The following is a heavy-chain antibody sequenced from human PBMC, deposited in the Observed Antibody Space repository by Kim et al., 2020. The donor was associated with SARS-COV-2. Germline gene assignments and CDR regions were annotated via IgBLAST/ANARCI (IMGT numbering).Heavy chain of an antibody. D-gene: IGHD4-17*01. Sequence: SETLSLTCAVYGGSFSGYYWSWIRQPPGKGLEWIGEINHSGSTNYNPSLKSRVTISVDTSKNQFSLKLSSVTAADTAVYYCVRILRWPRGWFDPWGQGTLVTVSS. CDR3: VRILRWPRGWFDP. V-gene: IGHV4-34*01. CDR2: INHSGST. J-gene: IGHJ5*02. CDR1: GGSFSGYY.